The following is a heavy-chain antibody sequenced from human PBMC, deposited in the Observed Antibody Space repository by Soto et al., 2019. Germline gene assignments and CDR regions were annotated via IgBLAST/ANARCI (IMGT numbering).Heavy chain of an antibody. D-gene: IGHD6-13*01. CDR3: ESCWGSSCY. Sequence: GGSLRLSCAGSGFSFSSYSLNWVRQAPGKGLDWVSYISAGSSVIYYADSVKGRFTISRDNAKNSLYLQMNSLSAEDTAVYYCESCWGSSCYCGQGNLVTVSS. CDR1: GFSFSSYS. CDR2: ISAGSSVI. V-gene: IGHV3-48*01. J-gene: IGHJ4*02.